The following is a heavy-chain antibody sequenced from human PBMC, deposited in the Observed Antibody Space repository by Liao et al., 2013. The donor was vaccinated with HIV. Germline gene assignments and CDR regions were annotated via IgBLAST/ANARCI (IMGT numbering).Heavy chain of an antibody. CDR3: AARITIFGVVIPHAFDI. CDR2: IYASGDT. J-gene: IGHJ3*02. Sequence: QVQLQESGPGLVKPSETLSLTCTVSGGSISNYYWNWVRQPAGKGLEWIGRIYASGDTNYNPSLKSRITMSVDTSKNQFSLKLSSVTAADTAVYYCAARITIFGVVIPHAFDIWGQGTMVTVSS. V-gene: IGHV4-4*07. D-gene: IGHD3-3*01. CDR1: GGSISNYY.